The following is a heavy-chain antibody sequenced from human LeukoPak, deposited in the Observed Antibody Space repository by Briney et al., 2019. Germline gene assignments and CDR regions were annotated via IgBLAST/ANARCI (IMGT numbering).Heavy chain of an antibody. CDR2: ISAYNGNT. CDR3: ARSRNRFYYYDSSGYAGWFDP. J-gene: IGHJ5*02. CDR1: GYTFTSYG. D-gene: IGHD3-22*01. V-gene: IGHV1-18*01. Sequence: ASVKVSCKASGYTFTSYGISWVRQAPGQGLEWMGWISAYNGNTNYAQKLQGRVTMTTDTSTSTAYMELRSLRSDDTAVYYCARSRNRFYYYDSSGYAGWFDPWGQGTLVTVPS.